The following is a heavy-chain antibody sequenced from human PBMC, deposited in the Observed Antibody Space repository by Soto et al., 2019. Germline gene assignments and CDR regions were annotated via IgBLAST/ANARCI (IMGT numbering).Heavy chain of an antibody. CDR2: ISSSSSYI. Sequence: PGGSLRLSCAASGFTFSSYSTNWVRQAPGKGLEWVSSISSSSSYIYYADSVKGRFTISRDNAKNSLYLQMNSLRAEDTAVYYCARAYCSSTSCYPYYMDVWGKGTTVTVSS. CDR3: ARAYCSSTSCYPYYMDV. CDR1: GFTFSSYS. J-gene: IGHJ6*03. D-gene: IGHD2-2*01. V-gene: IGHV3-21*01.